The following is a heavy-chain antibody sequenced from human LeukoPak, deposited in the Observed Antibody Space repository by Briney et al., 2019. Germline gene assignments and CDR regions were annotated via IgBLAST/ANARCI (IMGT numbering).Heavy chain of an antibody. J-gene: IGHJ5*02. CDR3: ARSEDYYGSGSYYNSAYWFDP. D-gene: IGHD3-10*01. V-gene: IGHV1-18*01. CDR1: GYTFTSYG. Sequence: ASVKVSCKASGYTFTSYGISWVRQAPGQGLEWMGWTSAYNGNTNYAQKLQGRVTMTTDTSTSTGYMELRSLRSDDTAVYYCARSEDYYGSGSYYNSAYWFDPWGQGTLVTVSS. CDR2: TSAYNGNT.